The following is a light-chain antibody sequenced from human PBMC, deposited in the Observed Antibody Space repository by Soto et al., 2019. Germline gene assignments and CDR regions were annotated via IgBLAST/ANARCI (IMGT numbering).Light chain of an antibody. J-gene: IGLJ1*01. CDR3: SSYTSTNTMV. CDR2: EVR. V-gene: IGLV2-14*01. Sequence: QSALTQPASVSGSPGQSITLSCTGTFNDVGGFDYVSWYQHHPGKASKLLIYEVRNRPSGTSNRFSGSRSGKTASLTISGLQAEDEADYYCSSYTSTNTMVFGTGTKLTVL. CDR1: FNDVGGFDY.